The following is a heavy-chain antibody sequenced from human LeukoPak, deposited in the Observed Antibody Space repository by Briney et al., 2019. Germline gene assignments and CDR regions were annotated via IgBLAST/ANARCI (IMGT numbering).Heavy chain of an antibody. J-gene: IGHJ3*02. CDR2: IKQDGSKK. CDR1: GFTFSTYW. CDR3: ARHRSGGSQDDAFDI. V-gene: IGHV3-7*01. Sequence: QPGGSLRPSCVTSGFTFSTYWMSWVGQAPGKGLEWVADIKQDGSKKYYVDSVKGRFTISRQNAKNSLFLQMNSLRAEDTAVYYCARHRSGGSQDDAFDIWGQGTMVTVSS. D-gene: IGHD2-15*01.